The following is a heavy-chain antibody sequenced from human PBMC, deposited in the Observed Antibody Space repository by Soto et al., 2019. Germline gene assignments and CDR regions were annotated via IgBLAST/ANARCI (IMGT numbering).Heavy chain of an antibody. V-gene: IGHV3-23*01. J-gene: IGHJ4*02. D-gene: IGHD2-2*01. CDR2: IGVSGDIT. CDR3: AKPYCSPTSCYANFDY. CDR1: GFTFSSHA. Sequence: EVQLLESGGDLVQPGGSLRLSCVASGFTFSSHAMSWVRQAPGRGLEWVSAIGVSGDITYYADSVKGRFTISTDNSKNTLFLQMNSLRADDTAVYYCAKPYCSPTSCYANFDYWGQGTLVTVSS.